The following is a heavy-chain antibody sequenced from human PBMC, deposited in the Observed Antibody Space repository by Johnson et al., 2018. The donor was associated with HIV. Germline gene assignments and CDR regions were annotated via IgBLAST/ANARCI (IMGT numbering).Heavy chain of an antibody. D-gene: IGHD3-22*01. CDR3: ARDSDRFDSSGYYSGTDAFDI. J-gene: IGHJ3*02. V-gene: IGHV3-53*01. CDR2: IYSGDST. CDR1: GFTVSSNY. Sequence: VQLVESGGGLIQPGGSLRLSCAASGFTVSSNYMSWVRQAPGKGLEWVSVIYSGDSTYYADSVKGRFTISRHNSKNTLYLQMNNLRAEDTAVYYCARDSDRFDSSGYYSGTDAFDIWGQGTMVTVSS.